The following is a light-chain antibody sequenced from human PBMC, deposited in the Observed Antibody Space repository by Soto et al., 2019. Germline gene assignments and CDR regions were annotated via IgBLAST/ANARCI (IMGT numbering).Light chain of an antibody. CDR3: QQYNNWPPTWT. CDR2: AVS. V-gene: IGKV3-15*01. CDR1: QSVSNN. Sequence: EILMKQSPATLSVSPGERATLSCRASQSVSNNLAWYQQKPGQAPRLLIYAVSSRPAGIPARFSGSGSGTEFTLTINSLQSEDFAVYYCQQYNNWPPTWTFGQGTKVDIK. J-gene: IGKJ1*01.